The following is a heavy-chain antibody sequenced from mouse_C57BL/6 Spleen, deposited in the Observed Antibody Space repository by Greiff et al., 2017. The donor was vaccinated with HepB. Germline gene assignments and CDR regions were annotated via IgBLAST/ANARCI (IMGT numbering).Heavy chain of an antibody. V-gene: IGHV2-2*01. D-gene: IGHD2-3*01. CDR3: ASTPSDGYYPFAY. CDR1: GFSLTSYG. Sequence: QVQLKESGPGLVQPSQSLSITCTVSGFSLTSYGVHWVRQSPGKGLEWLGVIWSGGSTDYNAAFISRLSISKDNSKSQVFFKMNSLQADDTAIYYCASTPSDGYYPFAYWGQGTLVTVSA. CDR2: IWSGGST. J-gene: IGHJ3*01.